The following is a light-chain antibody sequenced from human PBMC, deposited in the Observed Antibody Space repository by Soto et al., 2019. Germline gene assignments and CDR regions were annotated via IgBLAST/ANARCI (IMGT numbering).Light chain of an antibody. CDR2: DAS. CDR1: QSISRY. CDR3: QQNYRATPWT. J-gene: IGKJ1*01. Sequence: IQMTQSPSSLSASVGDRITITCRASQSISRYLNWYQHKPGKAPKLLINDASSLERGVPSRFSGGGSGTDFTLNISSLQPDDFATYYCQQNYRATPWTLGQGTKVEVK. V-gene: IGKV1-39*01.